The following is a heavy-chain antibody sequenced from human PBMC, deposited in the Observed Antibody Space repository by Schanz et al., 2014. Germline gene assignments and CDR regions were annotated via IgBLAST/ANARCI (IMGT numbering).Heavy chain of an antibody. CDR1: GGSIRSGTYY. Sequence: QVQLQESGPGLVKPSQTLSLTCTVSGGSIRSGTYYWSWIRQPAGKALEWVGRVFPNGITNYNPSLKSRVPIARDTSKNQFPLTLTSLTAADTAVYYCARDSLRGATGGYGMDVWGQGTTVTVSS. CDR2: VFPNGIT. V-gene: IGHV4-61*02. J-gene: IGHJ6*02. CDR3: ARDSLRGATGGYGMDV. D-gene: IGHD2-8*02.